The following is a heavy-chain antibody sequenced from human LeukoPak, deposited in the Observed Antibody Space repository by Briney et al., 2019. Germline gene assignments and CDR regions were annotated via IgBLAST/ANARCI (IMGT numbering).Heavy chain of an antibody. Sequence: PGGSLRLSCAASGFTFSSYAMSWVRQAPGKGLEWVSAISGSGGSTYYADSVKGRFTISRDNSKNTLYLQMNSLRAEDTAVYYCAKDLTMATTGDLDYWGQGTLVTVSS. CDR1: GFTFSSYA. CDR2: ISGSGGST. D-gene: IGHD5-24*01. J-gene: IGHJ4*02. V-gene: IGHV3-23*01. CDR3: AKDLTMATTGDLDY.